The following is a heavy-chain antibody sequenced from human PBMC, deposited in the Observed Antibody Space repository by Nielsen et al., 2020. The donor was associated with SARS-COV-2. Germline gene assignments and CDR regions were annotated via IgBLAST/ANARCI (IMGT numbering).Heavy chain of an antibody. D-gene: IGHD5-12*01. V-gene: IGHV3-23*01. CDR1: GFTFSAYA. CDR2: VSGDVAHTT. J-gene: IGHJ4*02. CDR3: ARDGRIGYGVYLDY. Sequence: GESLKISCAASGFTFSAYAMNWVRQAAGKGLEWVSAVSGDVAHTTYYADSVKGRFTISRDNSKNTLYLQMNGLRAEDTAIYYCARDGRIGYGVYLDYWGQGTPVTVSS.